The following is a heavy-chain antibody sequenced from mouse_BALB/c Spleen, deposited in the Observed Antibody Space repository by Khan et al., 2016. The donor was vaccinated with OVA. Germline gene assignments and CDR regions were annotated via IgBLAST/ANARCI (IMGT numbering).Heavy chain of an antibody. CDR3: SIGGISGPACFTY. J-gene: IGHJ3*01. D-gene: IGHD3-1*01. Sequence: EVQLQESGPGLVKPSQSLSLTCSVTGYSITNGYFWNWIRQFPGNNLEWMGYIRYDGNNNYNPSLKNRIYITRDTYKNQFILNLNSVTPEETATYFCSIGGISGPACFTYCRQVTLVTVSA. CDR2: IRYDGNN. CDR1: GYSITNGYF. V-gene: IGHV3-6*02.